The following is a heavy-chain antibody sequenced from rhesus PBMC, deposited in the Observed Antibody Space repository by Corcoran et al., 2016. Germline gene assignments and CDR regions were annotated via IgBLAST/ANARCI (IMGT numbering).Heavy chain of an antibody. CDR3: ARGLMTGHSYLDV. CDR2: LG. CDR1: GDSVGNSYY. V-gene: IGHV4-73*01. Sequence: QVKLDQSGEGLIKPSETLSLTCVVSGDSVGNSYYWSWIRQSPGEGLEWIGYLGVYNASLRGRVSMSKDTSKNQFSLQLTSLTAADTAIYYCARGLMTGHSYLDVWGPGVLVTVSS. D-gene: IGHD1-32*01. J-gene: IGHJ5-2*01.